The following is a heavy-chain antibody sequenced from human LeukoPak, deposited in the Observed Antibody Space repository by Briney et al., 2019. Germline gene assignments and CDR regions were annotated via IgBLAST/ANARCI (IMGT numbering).Heavy chain of an antibody. CDR3: ARDRGRDGYNFVY. D-gene: IGHD5-24*01. Sequence: GGSLRLSCVGSGFTFSNFWMHWVRQAPGKGLEWVSSISSSSSYIYYADSVKGRFTISRDNAKNSLYLQMNSLRAEDTAVYYCARDRGRDGYNFVYWGQGTLVTVSS. CDR1: GFTFSNFW. J-gene: IGHJ4*02. CDR2: ISSSSSYI. V-gene: IGHV3-21*01.